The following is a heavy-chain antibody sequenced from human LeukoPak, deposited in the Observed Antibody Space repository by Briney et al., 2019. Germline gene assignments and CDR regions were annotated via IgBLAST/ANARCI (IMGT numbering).Heavy chain of an antibody. V-gene: IGHV4-39*01. CDR2: IFYSGST. J-gene: IGHJ5*02. CDR3: ARAPSNNWFDP. CDR1: GGSISTSNYY. Sequence: SETLSLTCTVSGGSISTSNYYWGWIRQPPGKGLEWIGNIFYSGSTYYSPSLRSRVTIFVDKSKNQFSLKLSSVTAADTALYYCARAPSNNWFDPWGQGTLVTVSS.